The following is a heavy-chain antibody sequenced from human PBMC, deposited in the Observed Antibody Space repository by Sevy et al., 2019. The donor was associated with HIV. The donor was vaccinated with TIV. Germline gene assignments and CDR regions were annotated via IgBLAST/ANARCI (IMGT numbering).Heavy chain of an antibody. Sequence: ASVKVSCKASGGTFSSYAISWVRQAPGQGLEWMGGIIPIFGTANYAQKFQGRVTITADKSTSTAYMELSSLRSEDTAVYYCATAYYYDSSGYYPPDYYYYYYMDVWGKGTTVTVSS. CDR3: ATAYYYDSSGYYPPDYYYYYYMDV. D-gene: IGHD3-22*01. CDR1: GGTFSSYA. J-gene: IGHJ6*03. V-gene: IGHV1-69*06. CDR2: IIPIFGTA.